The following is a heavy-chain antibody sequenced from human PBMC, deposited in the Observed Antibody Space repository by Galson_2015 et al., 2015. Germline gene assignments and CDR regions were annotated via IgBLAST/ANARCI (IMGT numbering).Heavy chain of an antibody. CDR1: GFTFSSYE. CDR2: ISSSGSTI. V-gene: IGHV3-48*03. J-gene: IGHJ5*02. D-gene: IGHD2-15*01. Sequence: SLRLSCAASGFTFSSYEMNWVRQAPGKGLEWVSYISSSGSTIYYADSVKGRFTISRDNAKNSLYLQMNSLRAEDTAVYYCACRNLGYCSGGSCFNWFDPWGQGTLVTVPS. CDR3: ACRNLGYCSGGSCFNWFDP.